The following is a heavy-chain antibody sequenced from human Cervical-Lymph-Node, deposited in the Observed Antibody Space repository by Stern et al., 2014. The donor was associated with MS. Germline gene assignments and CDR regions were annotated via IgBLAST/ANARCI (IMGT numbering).Heavy chain of an antibody. J-gene: IGHJ5*02. CDR2: IYYSGTT. CDR1: GDSIISTSYY. D-gene: IGHD3-3*01. CDR3: ARFRTIFDWFDP. V-gene: IGHV4-31*03. Sequence: QLQLQESCPGLVKPSQTLSLTCTVSGDSIISTSYYWSWIRQHPTKGLEWIGYIYYSGTTYSNPSLQSRLSMSVDTSKNQFSLKLNSVTAADTAVYYCARFRTIFDWFDPWGQGTLVTVSS.